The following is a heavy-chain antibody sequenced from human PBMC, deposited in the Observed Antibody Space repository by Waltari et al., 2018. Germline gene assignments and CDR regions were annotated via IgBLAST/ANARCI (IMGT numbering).Heavy chain of an antibody. CDR1: GFRFDNFY. CDR3: ATYGQSPRNDQ. CDR2: ISDSGATT. V-gene: IGHV3-23*01. D-gene: IGHD2-2*01. J-gene: IGHJ1*01. Sequence: EVQLLESGGGLEQPGGSLRLPCAALGFRFDNFYLTWVRQAPGRGLEWVSAISDSGATTYYADSVKGRFTISRDNYKKMLYLQMSSLRVDDTAVYYCATYGQSPRNDQWGQGTQLTVSS.